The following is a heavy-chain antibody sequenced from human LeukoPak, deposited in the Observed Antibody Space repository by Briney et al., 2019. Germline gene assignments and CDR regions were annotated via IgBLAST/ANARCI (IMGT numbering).Heavy chain of an antibody. CDR1: GFTFDDYA. V-gene: IGHV3-9*01. D-gene: IGHD3-10*01. CDR2: ISRNSGSI. Sequence: GGSLRLSCAASGFTFDDYAMHWVRQAPGKGLEWVSGISRNSGSIGYADSVKGRFTISRDNAKNSLYLQMNSLRAEDTALYYCAKDSEGTMVQGVMDEGYFDYWGQGTLVTVSS. CDR3: AKDSEGTMVQGVMDEGYFDY. J-gene: IGHJ4*02.